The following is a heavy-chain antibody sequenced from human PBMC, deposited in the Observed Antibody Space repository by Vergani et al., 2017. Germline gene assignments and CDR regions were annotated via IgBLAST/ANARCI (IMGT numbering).Heavy chain of an antibody. V-gene: IGHV3-30*04. Sequence: QVQLVESGGGVVQPGRSLRLSCAASGFTFSSYAMHWVRQAPGKGLEWVAVISYDGSNKYYADSVKGRFTISRDNSKNTLYLQMNSLRAEDTAVYYCAKDGNGDYLIGFDCWGEGTLVTVSS. D-gene: IGHD4-17*01. J-gene: IGHJ4*02. CDR1: GFTFSSYA. CDR3: AKDGNGDYLIGFDC. CDR2: ISYDGSNK.